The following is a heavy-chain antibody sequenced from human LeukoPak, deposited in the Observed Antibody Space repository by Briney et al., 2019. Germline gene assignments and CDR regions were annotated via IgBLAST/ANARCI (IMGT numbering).Heavy chain of an antibody. V-gene: IGHV3-48*03. Sequence: GASLRLSCAASGFTFSSYEMNWVRQAPGKGLEWVSYISSSGSTIYYADSVKGRFTMSRDNAKNSLYLQMNSLRAEDTAVYYCARVAELRGMDVWGQGTTVTVSS. CDR1: GFTFSSYE. J-gene: IGHJ6*02. D-gene: IGHD1-26*01. CDR2: ISSSGSTI. CDR3: ARVAELRGMDV.